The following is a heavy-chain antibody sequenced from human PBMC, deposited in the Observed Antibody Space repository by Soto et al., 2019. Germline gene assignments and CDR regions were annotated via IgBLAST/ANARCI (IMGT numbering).Heavy chain of an antibody. J-gene: IGHJ5*02. Sequence: GVLRLSCAASEFSFRSYWMTWVRQAPGKGLEWVALINEDGSQKYYVGSVKGRFIISRDNAKDSVYMQMDSLRAGDTAVYFCARVGRYGWDFDHWGQGTLVTVSS. V-gene: IGHV3-7*01. D-gene: IGHD5-18*01. CDR3: ARVGRYGWDFDH. CDR1: EFSFRSYW. CDR2: INEDGSQK.